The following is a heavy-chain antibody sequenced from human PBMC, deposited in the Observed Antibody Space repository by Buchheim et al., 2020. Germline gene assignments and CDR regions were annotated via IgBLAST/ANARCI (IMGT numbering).Heavy chain of an antibody. D-gene: IGHD2-15*01. CDR1: GFTFSTYD. V-gene: IGHV3-30*18. CDR2: ISFDGSKK. J-gene: IGHJ4*02. CDR3: AKDLLVVVAATSF. Sequence: QVQLVESGGGVVQPGRSLRLQCAASGFTFSTYDMHWVRQAPGRGLEWVAVISFDGSKKYYADSVKGRFTISRDNSKITLYLQMNSLRAEDTAVYYCAKDLLVVVAATSFWGQGTL.